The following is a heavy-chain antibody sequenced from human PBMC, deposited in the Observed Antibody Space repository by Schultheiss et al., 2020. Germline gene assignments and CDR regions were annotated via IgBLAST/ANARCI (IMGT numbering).Heavy chain of an antibody. V-gene: IGHV3-9*01. CDR1: GFTFDDYA. D-gene: IGHD3-10*01. Sequence: GGSLRLSCAASGFTFDDYAMHWVRQAPGKGLEWVSGISWNSGSIGYADSVKGRFTISRDNAKNSLYLQMNSLRAEDTALYYCAKDRGGLWADGDAFDIWGQGTMVTVSS. CDR3: AKDRGGLWADGDAFDI. CDR2: ISWNSGSI. J-gene: IGHJ3*02.